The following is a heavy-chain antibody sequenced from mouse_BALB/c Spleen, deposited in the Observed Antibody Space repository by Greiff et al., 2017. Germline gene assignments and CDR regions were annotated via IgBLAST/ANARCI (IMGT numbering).Heavy chain of an antibody. Sequence: EVMLVESGGDLVKPGGSLKLSCAASGFTFSSYGMSWVRQTPDKRLEWVATISSGGSYTYYPDSVKGRFTISRDNAKNTLYLQMSSLKSEDTAMYYCARHGGTAHYFDYWGQGTTLTVSS. CDR3: ARHGGTAHYFDY. CDR2: ISSGGSYT. CDR1: GFTFSSYG. D-gene: IGHD1-2*01. V-gene: IGHV5-6*01. J-gene: IGHJ2*01.